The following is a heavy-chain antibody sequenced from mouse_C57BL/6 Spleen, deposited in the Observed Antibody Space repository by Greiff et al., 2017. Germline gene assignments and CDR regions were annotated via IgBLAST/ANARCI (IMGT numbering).Heavy chain of an antibody. J-gene: IGHJ1*03. CDR2: INPYNGGT. CDR1: GYTFTDYY. V-gene: IGHV1-19*01. D-gene: IGHD1-1*01. CDR3: ARFYYGSSWYFDG. Sequence: VQLQQSGPVLVKPGASVKMSCKASGYTFTDYYMNWVKQSHGKSLEWIGVINPYNGGTSYNQKFKGKATLTVDKSSSTAYMELNRLTAEDSAVYYCARFYYGSSWYFDGWGTGTTVTVSS.